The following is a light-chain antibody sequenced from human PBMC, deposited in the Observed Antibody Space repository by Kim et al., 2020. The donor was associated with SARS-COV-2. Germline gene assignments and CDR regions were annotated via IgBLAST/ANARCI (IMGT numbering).Light chain of an antibody. V-gene: IGLV3-21*04. J-gene: IGLJ3*02. Sequence: SYELTQPPSVSVAPGKTARTTCGGNNIGSKSVHWYKQKPGQAPVLVIDYDSDRPSGIPERFSGSNSGNTATLTISRVEAGDEADYYCQAWDSSSDNPVFG. CDR3: QAWDSSSDNPV. CDR1: NIGSKS. CDR2: YDS.